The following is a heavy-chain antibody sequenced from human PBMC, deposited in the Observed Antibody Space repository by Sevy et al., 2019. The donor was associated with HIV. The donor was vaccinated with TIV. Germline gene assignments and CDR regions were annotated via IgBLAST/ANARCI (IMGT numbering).Heavy chain of an antibody. CDR3: ARSQGEAYYDFWSGSVGYFDY. CDR2: INAGNGNT. D-gene: IGHD3-3*01. J-gene: IGHJ4*02. CDR1: GYTFTSYA. V-gene: IGHV1-3*01. Sequence: ASVKVSCKASGYTFTSYAMHWVRQAPGQRLEWMGWINAGNGNTKYSQKFQGRVTITRDTSASTAYMELSSPRSEDTAVYYCARSQGEAYYDFWSGSVGYFDYWGQGTLVTVSS.